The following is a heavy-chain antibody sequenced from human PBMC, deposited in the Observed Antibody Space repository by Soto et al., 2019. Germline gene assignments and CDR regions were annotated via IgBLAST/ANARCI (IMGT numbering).Heavy chain of an antibody. CDR1: GYRFTTHY. CDR2: MNLDTGGT. Sequence: ASVKVSCKASGYRFTTHYIHWVRQAPGQGLEWMGRMNLDTGGTTYAQKFQGRVTMTRDTSINTTYMEVSSVKSDDTAMYYCARDGNFALLGYNFAFDFWGQGTLVTVSS. D-gene: IGHD5-18*01. CDR3: ARDGNFALLGYNFAFDF. V-gene: IGHV1-2*06. J-gene: IGHJ4*02.